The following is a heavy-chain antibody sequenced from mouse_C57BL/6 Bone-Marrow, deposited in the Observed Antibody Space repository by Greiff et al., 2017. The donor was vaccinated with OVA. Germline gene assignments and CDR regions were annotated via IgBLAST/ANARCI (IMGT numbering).Heavy chain of an antibody. CDR1: GYTFTSYW. D-gene: IGHD1-1*01. V-gene: IGHV1-64*01. CDR3: AREGLYYYGSSSFDY. CDR2: IHPNSGST. J-gene: IGHJ2*01. Sequence: VQLQQPGAELVKPGASVKLSCKASGYTFTSYWMHWVKQRPGQGLEWIGMIHPNSGSTNYNEKFKSKATLTVDKSSSTASMQLSSLTSEDSAVYYCAREGLYYYGSSSFDYWGQGTTLTVSS.